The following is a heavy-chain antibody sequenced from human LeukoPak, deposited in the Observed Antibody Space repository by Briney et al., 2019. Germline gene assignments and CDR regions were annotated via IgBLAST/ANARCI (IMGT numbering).Heavy chain of an antibody. CDR3: AKDRWYSSSCGAFDI. D-gene: IGHD6-13*01. CDR2: ISGSSSST. CDR1: GFTFSSYA. J-gene: IGHJ3*02. V-gene: IGHV3-23*01. Sequence: GGSLRLSCAASGFTFSSYAMSWVRQAPGKGLEWVSGISGSSSSTFYADSVKGRFTISRDDSKNTLYLQMNSLRAEDTAVYYCAKDRWYSSSCGAFDIWGQGTMVTVSS.